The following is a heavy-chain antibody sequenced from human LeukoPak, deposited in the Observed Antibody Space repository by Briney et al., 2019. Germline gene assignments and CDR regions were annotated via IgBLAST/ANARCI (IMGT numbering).Heavy chain of an antibody. D-gene: IGHD3-10*01. CDR1: GGSMGSYY. J-gene: IGHJ5*02. Sequence: SETLSPTCTVSGGSMGSYYWSWIRQSPGKGLEWVGYISYSGTTNYNPSLKSRVTISLGTSKNRFSLNLTSVTAADTAVYYCARHGSGTSLALYPWGQGTLVTVSS. V-gene: IGHV4-59*08. CDR3: ARHGSGTSLALYP. CDR2: ISYSGTT.